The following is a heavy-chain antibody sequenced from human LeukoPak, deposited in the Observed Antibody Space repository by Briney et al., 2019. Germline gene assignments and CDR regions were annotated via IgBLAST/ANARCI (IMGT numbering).Heavy chain of an antibody. CDR2: INHSGST. CDR3: ARGGGTYYFDY. CDR1: GGSFSGYY. D-gene: IGHD3-16*01. V-gene: IGHV4-34*01. Sequence: PSETLSLTCAVYGGSFSGYYWSWIRQPPGKGLEWIGEINHSGSTNYNPSLKSRVTISVDTSKNQSTLKLSSVTAADTAVYYCARGGGTYYFDYWGQGTLVTVSS. J-gene: IGHJ4*02.